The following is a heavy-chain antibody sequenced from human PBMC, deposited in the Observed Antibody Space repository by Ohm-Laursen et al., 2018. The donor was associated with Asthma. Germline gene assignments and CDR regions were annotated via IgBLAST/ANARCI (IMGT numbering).Heavy chain of an antibody. Sequence: SLRLSCAASGFTFSSYWMSWVRQAPGKGLEWVANIKQDGSEKYYVDSVKGRFTISRDNAKNSLYLQMNSLRAEDTAVYYCARDVLRNYYDSSGYFDYWGQGTLATVSS. V-gene: IGHV3-7*01. D-gene: IGHD3-22*01. CDR2: IKQDGSEK. CDR1: GFTFSSYW. CDR3: ARDVLRNYYDSSGYFDY. J-gene: IGHJ4*02.